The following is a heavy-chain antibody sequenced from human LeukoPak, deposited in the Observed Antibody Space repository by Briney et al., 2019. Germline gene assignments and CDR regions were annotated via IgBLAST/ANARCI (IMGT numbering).Heavy chain of an antibody. CDR2: FDPEDGET. CDR3: ARDPGTHYYYYYMDV. J-gene: IGHJ6*03. Sequence: ASVKVSCKVSGYTLTELSMHWVRRAPGKGLEWMGGFDPEDGETIYAQKFQGRVTMTEDTSTDTAYMELSSLRSEDTAVYYCARDPGTHYYYYYMDVWGKGTTVTVSS. V-gene: IGHV1-24*01. D-gene: IGHD3-10*01. CDR1: GYTLTELS.